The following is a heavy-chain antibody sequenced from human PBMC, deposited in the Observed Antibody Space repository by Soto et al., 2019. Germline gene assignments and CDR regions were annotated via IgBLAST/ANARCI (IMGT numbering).Heavy chain of an antibody. CDR1: GFTFSSYA. Sequence: GGCLRLSCAASGFTFSSYAMSWVRQAPGKGLEWVSAISGSGGSTYYADSVKGRFTISRDNSKNTLYLQMNSLRAEDTAVYYCAKVARAVYYYYGMDVWGQGTTVTVSS. CDR2: ISGSGGST. CDR3: AKVARAVYYYYGMDV. V-gene: IGHV3-23*01. J-gene: IGHJ6*02. D-gene: IGHD2-21*01.